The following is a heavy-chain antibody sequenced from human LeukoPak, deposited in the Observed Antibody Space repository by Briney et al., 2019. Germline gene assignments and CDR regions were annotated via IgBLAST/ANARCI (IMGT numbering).Heavy chain of an antibody. V-gene: IGHV1-18*01. D-gene: IGHD6-13*01. CDR1: GYTFTSYG. CDR2: ISAYNANT. CDR3: AFSSWYGYFYY. J-gene: IGHJ4*03. Sequence: ASVKVSCKASGYTFTSYGISWMRQAPGQGLEWMGWISAYNANTNYAQKLQVRVTMTTNTSTSTAYMELRSLRSDDTAVYYCAFSSWYGYFYYCGQRTLGTVSS.